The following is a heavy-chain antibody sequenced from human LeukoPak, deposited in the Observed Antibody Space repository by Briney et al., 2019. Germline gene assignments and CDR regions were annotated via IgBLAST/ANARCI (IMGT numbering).Heavy chain of an antibody. V-gene: IGHV4-59*01. Sequence: PSETLSLTCTVSGGSISSYYWSWIRQPPGKGLEWIGYIYYSGSTNYNPSLKSRVTISVDTSKNQFSLKLSSVTAADTAVYYCAREWRGGHFDYWGQGTLVTVSS. J-gene: IGHJ4*02. CDR1: GGSISSYY. CDR3: AREWRGGHFDY. D-gene: IGHD3-10*01. CDR2: IYYSGST.